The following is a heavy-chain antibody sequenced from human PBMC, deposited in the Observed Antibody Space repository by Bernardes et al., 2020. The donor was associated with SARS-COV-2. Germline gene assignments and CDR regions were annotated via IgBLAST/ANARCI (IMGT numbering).Heavy chain of an antibody. J-gene: IGHJ6*02. V-gene: IGHV3-23*01. Sequence: GGSLRLSCAASRFEFSTYVMAWVRQAPGKGLQWLASISRTGKTTFYAASVKGRFTISRHNAENSLGLHMSSLRVDDTAVYYCAKSLGGDRSVIAAKYQYGMDVWGQGTTVTVS. D-gene: IGHD5-18*01. CDR3: AKSLGGDRSVIAAKYQYGMDV. CDR2: ISRTGKTT. CDR1: RFEFSTYV.